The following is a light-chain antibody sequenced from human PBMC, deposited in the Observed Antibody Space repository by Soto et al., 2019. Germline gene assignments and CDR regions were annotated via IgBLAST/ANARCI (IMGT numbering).Light chain of an antibody. V-gene: IGKV3-11*01. J-gene: IGKJ1*01. CDR3: LHRSDWRT. CDR1: QSVNSN. CDR2: DAS. Sequence: ETVMTQSPATLSVSPGEKATLSFWASQSVNSNLAWYQQRPGQAPRLLSYDASNRATGIPARFMGSGSGTDFTLTISRLEPEDFAVYYCLHRSDWRTFGRGTKVDI.